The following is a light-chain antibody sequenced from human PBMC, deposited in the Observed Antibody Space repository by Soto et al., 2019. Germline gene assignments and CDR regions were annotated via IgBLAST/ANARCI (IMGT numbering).Light chain of an antibody. CDR1: SSVVGAYDF. CDR2: EVR. J-gene: IGLJ1*01. V-gene: IGLV2-14*03. CDR3: SSHTTRNTRV. Sequence: QSALTQPASVSGSPGQSITISCTGTSSVVGAYDFVSWYQQRPDKAPKLMIYEVRGRPSGVSNRFSGSKSFNTATLTISGLQAEDEADYYCSSHTTRNTRVFGTGTKVTVL.